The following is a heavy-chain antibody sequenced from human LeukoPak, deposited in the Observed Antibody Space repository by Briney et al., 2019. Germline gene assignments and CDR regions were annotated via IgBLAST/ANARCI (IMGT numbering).Heavy chain of an antibody. V-gene: IGHV1-69*06. Sequence: GASVKVSCKASGGTFSSYAISWVRQAPGQGLEWMGGIIPIFGTANYAQKFQGRVTITADKSTSTAYMELSSLRSEDTAVYYCAFVAGEDYYYYMDVWGKGTTVTVSS. CDR1: GGTFSSYA. D-gene: IGHD6-19*01. CDR3: AFVAGEDYYYYMDV. J-gene: IGHJ6*03. CDR2: IIPIFGTA.